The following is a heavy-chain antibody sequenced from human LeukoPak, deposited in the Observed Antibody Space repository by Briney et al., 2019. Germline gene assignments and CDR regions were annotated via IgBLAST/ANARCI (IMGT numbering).Heavy chain of an antibody. CDR2: ISYDGSNK. CDR1: GFTFSSYA. J-gene: IGHJ4*02. D-gene: IGHD2-2*01. CDR3: ARVGLKDSTSCEVFDY. Sequence: GGSLRLSCAASGFTFSSYAMHWVRQAPGKGLEWVAVISYDGSNKYYADSVKGRFTISRDNSKNTLYLQMNSLRAEDTAVYYCARVGLKDSTSCEVFDYWGQGTLVTVSS. V-gene: IGHV3-30-3*01.